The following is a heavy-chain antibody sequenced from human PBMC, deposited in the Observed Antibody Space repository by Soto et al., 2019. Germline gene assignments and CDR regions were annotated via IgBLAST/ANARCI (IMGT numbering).Heavy chain of an antibody. CDR2: IIPILGIA. CDR1: GGTFSSYT. D-gene: IGHD1-1*01. Sequence: QVQLVQSGAEVKKPGSSVKVSCKASGGTFSSYTISWVRQAPGQGLEWMGRIIPILGIANYAQKFQGRVTITADKSTSTAYMELSSLRSEDTAVYYCARDPPERMRSPKDYYYGMDVWGQGTTVTVSS. V-gene: IGHV1-69*08. CDR3: ARDPPERMRSPKDYYYGMDV. J-gene: IGHJ6*02.